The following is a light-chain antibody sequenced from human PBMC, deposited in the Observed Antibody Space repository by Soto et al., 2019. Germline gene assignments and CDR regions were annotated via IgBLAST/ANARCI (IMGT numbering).Light chain of an antibody. V-gene: IGKV3-20*01. Sequence: EIVLTQSPGTLSLSPGERATVFCRASQGVDSSYLAWFQQKPGQAPRLLIYGASRRATGVPDRFSGSGPGTDFTLTITRLEPEDFAVYYCHQYDSSSWTFGQGTKVEI. J-gene: IGKJ1*01. CDR3: HQYDSSSWT. CDR2: GAS. CDR1: QGVDSSY.